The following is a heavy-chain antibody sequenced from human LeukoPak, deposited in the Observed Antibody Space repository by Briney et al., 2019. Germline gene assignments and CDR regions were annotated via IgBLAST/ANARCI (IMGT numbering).Heavy chain of an antibody. Sequence: SSETLSLTCTVSGGSISSSSYYWGWIRQPPGKGLEWIGSIYYSESTYYNPSLKSRVTISVDTFKNQFSLKLSSVTAADTAVYYCARINYYGSGRDYYYYYMDVWGKGTTVTISS. D-gene: IGHD3-10*01. J-gene: IGHJ6*03. CDR3: ARINYYGSGRDYYYYYMDV. CDR2: IYYSEST. V-gene: IGHV4-39*01. CDR1: GGSISSSSYY.